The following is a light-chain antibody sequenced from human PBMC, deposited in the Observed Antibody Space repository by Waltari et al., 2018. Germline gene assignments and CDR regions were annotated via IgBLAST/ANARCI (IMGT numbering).Light chain of an antibody. Sequence: QSALTQPPSASGSPGPSVTISCPGTSSDVGGYNYASWHQQHPGKTPKLMISEVSKRPSGVPDRFSGSKSGNTASLTVSGLQAEDEADYYCCSYAFSSNWVFGGGTKLTVL. V-gene: IGLV2-8*01. J-gene: IGLJ3*02. CDR1: SSDVGGYNY. CDR2: EVS. CDR3: CSYAFSSNWV.